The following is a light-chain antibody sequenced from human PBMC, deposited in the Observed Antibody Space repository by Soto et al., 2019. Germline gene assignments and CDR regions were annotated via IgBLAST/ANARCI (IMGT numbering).Light chain of an antibody. Sequence: DIQMTQSPSSLSASVGDRVTITCRASQSISTHLSWYQQKPGKAPKLLIYGAYRLQSGVPSRFSGSGSGTDFTLTISSQQPEDFATYYCQQSYSTSWTFGQGTKWISN. CDR3: QQSYSTSWT. V-gene: IGKV1-39*01. CDR1: QSISTH. CDR2: GAY. J-gene: IGKJ1*01.